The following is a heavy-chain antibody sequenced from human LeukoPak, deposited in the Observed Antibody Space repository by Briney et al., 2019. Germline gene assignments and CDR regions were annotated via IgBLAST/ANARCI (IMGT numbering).Heavy chain of an antibody. CDR1: GFTFSSYA. CDR3: AREARERGGFDY. D-gene: IGHD5-24*01. V-gene: IGHV3-23*01. CDR2: ITTGGGST. Sequence: GGSLRLSCAASGFTFSSYAMSWVRQAPGKGLEWVSAITTGGGSTYYADSVKGRFTISRDNSKNTLYLQMNSLRAEDTAVYYCAREARERGGFDYWGQGALVTVSS. J-gene: IGHJ4*02.